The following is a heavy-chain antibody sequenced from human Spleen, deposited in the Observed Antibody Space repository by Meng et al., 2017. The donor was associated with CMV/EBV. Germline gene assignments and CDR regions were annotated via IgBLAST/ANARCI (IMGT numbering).Heavy chain of an antibody. J-gene: IGHJ3*02. CDR2: IYYSGST. V-gene: IGHV4-61*01. CDR1: GGSVSSGSYY. Sequence: SETLSLTCTVSGGSVSSGSYYWSWIRQPPGKGLEWIGYIYYSGSTNYNPSLKSRVTISVDTSKNQFSLKLSSVTAADTAVYYCARDPAYCSSTSCYGDAFDIWGQGTMVTVSS. CDR3: ARDPAYCSSTSCYGDAFDI. D-gene: IGHD2-2*01.